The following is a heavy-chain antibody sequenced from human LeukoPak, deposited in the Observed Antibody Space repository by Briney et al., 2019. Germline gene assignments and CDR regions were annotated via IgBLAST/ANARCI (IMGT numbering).Heavy chain of an antibody. CDR2: IYYSGST. J-gene: IGHJ4*02. CDR1: GGSISSYY. V-gene: IGHV4-59*01. Sequence: SETLSLTCTVSGGSISSYYLSWIRQPPGKGLEWIGYIYYSGSTNHNPSLKSRVTISVDTSKNQFSLKLSSVTAADTAVYYCARGEGYYDPIDYWGQGTLVTVSS. CDR3: ARGEGYYDPIDY. D-gene: IGHD3-22*01.